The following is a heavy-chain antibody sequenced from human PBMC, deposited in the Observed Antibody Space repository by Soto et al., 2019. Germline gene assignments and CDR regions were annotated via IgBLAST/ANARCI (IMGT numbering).Heavy chain of an antibody. CDR1: GFTFSTYP. CDR2: ISGNGGST. Sequence: QLGGSLRLSCAASGFTFSTYPMHWVRQGPGTGLEYVAGISGNGGSTHYANSVKGRFTISRDNSKSTLYLQMGSLRVEDMAVYYCARDYCPGGVCYTIFDYWGQGTLVTVSS. V-gene: IGHV3-64*01. D-gene: IGHD2-8*02. CDR3: ARDYCPGGVCYTIFDY. J-gene: IGHJ4*02.